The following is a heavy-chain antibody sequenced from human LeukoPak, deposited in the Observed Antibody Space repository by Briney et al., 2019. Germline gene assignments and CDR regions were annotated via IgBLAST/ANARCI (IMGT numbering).Heavy chain of an antibody. CDR2: INHSGST. D-gene: IGHD2-15*01. J-gene: IGHJ4*02. Sequence: KPSETLSLTCAVYGGSFSGYYRSWIRQPPGKGLEWIGEINHSGSTNHSPSLKSRVTISVDTSKNQFSLKLSSVTAADTAVYYCARGRGYCDGGSCDGFDYWGQGTLVTVSS. CDR1: GGSFSGYY. CDR3: ARGRGYCDGGSCDGFDY. V-gene: IGHV4-34*01.